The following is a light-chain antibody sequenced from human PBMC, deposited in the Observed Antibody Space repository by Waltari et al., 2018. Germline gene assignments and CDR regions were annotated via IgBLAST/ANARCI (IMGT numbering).Light chain of an antibody. J-gene: IGKJ1*01. CDR2: DAF. CDR3: QMYVRLPVT. Sequence: EIVLTQSPGTLSLSPGERVTLCCKAIRRVGRSLAWYQQSPGQAPRLLIYDAFTRATGVADRFSGSGSGTDFSLTISRLDPEDFAVYYCQMYVRLPVTFGQGTKVEIK. CDR1: RRVGRS. V-gene: IGKV3-20*01.